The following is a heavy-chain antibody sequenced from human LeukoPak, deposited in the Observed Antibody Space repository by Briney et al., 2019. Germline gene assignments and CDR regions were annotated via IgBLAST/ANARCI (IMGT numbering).Heavy chain of an antibody. V-gene: IGHV3-7*01. CDR2: INQDGNEK. J-gene: IGHJ4*02. D-gene: IGHD3-22*01. Sequence: GGSLRLSCAASGFTFSSYWMTWVRQPPGKGLERVANINQDGNEKHYVDSVKGRFTISRDSAKSSLYLQMNSLRAEDTAVYYCAKWGGYYDTSGYYFDSWGQGTLVTVSS. CDR1: GFTFSSYW. CDR3: AKWGGYYDTSGYYFDS.